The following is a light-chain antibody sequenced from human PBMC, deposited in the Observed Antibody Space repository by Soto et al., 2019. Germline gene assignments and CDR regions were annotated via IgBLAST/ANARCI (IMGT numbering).Light chain of an antibody. CDR3: QQYGNSPPGT. V-gene: IGKV3-20*01. CDR2: GAS. Sequence: ETVLTQAPDTLYFSPGERATLSCRASQSVDNSHVAWYQQRRGLPPRLLIYGASNRATGISDRFSGSGSGADFTLTINRLEPEDFAVYFCQQYGNSPPGTFGQGTRL. CDR1: QSVDNSH. J-gene: IGKJ5*01.